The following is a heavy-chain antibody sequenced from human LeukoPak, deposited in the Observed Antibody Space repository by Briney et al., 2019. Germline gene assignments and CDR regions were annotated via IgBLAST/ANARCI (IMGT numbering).Heavy chain of an antibody. J-gene: IGHJ3*02. CDR1: GYTFTGYY. V-gene: IGHV1-2*04. CDR2: INPNSGGT. CDR3: ARDRSPTYSSGWYQDAFDI. Sequence: ASLKVSCKASGYTFTGYYMHWVRQAPGQGLEWMGWINPNSGGTNYAQKFQGWVTMTRDTSISTAYMELSRLRSDDTAVYYCARDRSPTYSSGWYQDAFDIWGQGTMVTASS. D-gene: IGHD6-19*01.